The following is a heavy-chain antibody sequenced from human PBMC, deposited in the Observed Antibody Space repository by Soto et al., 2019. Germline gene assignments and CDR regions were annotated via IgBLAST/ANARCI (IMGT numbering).Heavy chain of an antibody. D-gene: IGHD3-22*01. CDR1: GFTFSSYS. Sequence: GGSLRLSCAASGFTFSSYSMNWVRQAPGKGLEWVSSISSSSSYIYYADSVKGRFTISRDNAKNSLYLQMNSLRAEDTAVYYCARDAPLRYYDSSGYYSTFDYWGQGTLVTVSS. J-gene: IGHJ4*02. CDR2: ISSSSSYI. V-gene: IGHV3-21*01. CDR3: ARDAPLRYYDSSGYYSTFDY.